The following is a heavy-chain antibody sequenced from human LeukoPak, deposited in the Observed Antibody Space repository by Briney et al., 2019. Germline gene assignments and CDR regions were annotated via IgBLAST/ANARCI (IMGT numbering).Heavy chain of an antibody. J-gene: IGHJ3*02. CDR3: ARQNYYDSSGYYGNDAFDI. V-gene: IGHV5-51*01. CDR1: GYSFTSYW. D-gene: IGHD3-22*01. Sequence: GESLEISCKGSGYSFTSYWIGWVRQMPGKGLEWMGIIYPGDSDTRYSPSFQGQVTISANKSISTAYLQWSSLKASDTAMYYCARQNYYDSSGYYGNDAFDIWGQGTMVTVSS. CDR2: IYPGDSDT.